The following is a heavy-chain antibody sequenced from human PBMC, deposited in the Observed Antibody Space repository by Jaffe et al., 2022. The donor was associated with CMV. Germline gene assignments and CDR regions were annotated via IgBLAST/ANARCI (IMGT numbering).Heavy chain of an antibody. D-gene: IGHD3-3*01. CDR3: ARDYDFWSGYTYYYYMDV. CDR2: IWYDGSNK. CDR1: GFTFSSYG. Sequence: QVQLVESGGGVVQPGRSLRLSCAASGFTFSSYGMHWVRQAPGKGLEWVAVIWYDGSNKYYADSVKGRFTISRDNSKNTLYLQMNSLRAEDTAVYYCARDYDFWSGYTYYYYMDVWGKGTTVTVSS. J-gene: IGHJ6*03. V-gene: IGHV3-33*08.